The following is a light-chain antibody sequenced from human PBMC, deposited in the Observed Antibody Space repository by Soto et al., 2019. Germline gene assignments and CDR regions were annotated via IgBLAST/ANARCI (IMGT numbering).Light chain of an antibody. Sequence: QSVLTQPASVSGSPGQSITISCTGTSSDVGGYNYVSWYQQHPGKAPKLVIYEVTKRRSGVSNRFSGSKSGNTASLTISGLQAEDETDYYCSSYTSTNHVVFGGGTKLTVL. J-gene: IGLJ2*01. CDR3: SSYTSTNHVV. V-gene: IGLV2-14*01. CDR1: SSDVGGYNY. CDR2: EVT.